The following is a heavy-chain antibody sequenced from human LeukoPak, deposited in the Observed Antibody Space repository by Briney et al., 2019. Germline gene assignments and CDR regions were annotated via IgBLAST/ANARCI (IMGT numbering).Heavy chain of an antibody. Sequence: SVKVSCKASGGTFNSNAFHWVRQAPGQGLEWMGGITPIFGSTKYAQKFQGRVTVTTDESTSTAYMELSDLRSDDTAGYYCARGRSGVPAVTYNWFDPWGQGTLVTVSS. CDR3: ARGRSGVPAVTYNWFDP. V-gene: IGHV1-69*05. D-gene: IGHD6-13*01. J-gene: IGHJ5*02. CDR1: GGTFNSNA. CDR2: ITPIFGST.